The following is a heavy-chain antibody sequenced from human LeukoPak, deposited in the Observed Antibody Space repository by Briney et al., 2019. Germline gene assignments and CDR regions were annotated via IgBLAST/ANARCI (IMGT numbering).Heavy chain of an antibody. D-gene: IGHD2-2*01. CDR1: GFTFSSYA. Sequence: GGSLRLSCAASGFTFSSYAMSWVRQAPGKGLEWVSGISSSGGSKYYADSVKGRFTISRDNSKNTLYLQMNSLRVEDTAVYYCAKDIVVVPAARYFDHWGQGTLVTVSS. CDR2: ISSSGGSK. J-gene: IGHJ1*01. V-gene: IGHV3-23*01. CDR3: AKDIVVVPAARYFDH.